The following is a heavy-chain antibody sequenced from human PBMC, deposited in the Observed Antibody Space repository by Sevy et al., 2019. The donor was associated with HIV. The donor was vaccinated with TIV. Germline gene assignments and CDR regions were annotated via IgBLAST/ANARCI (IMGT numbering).Heavy chain of an antibody. J-gene: IGHJ6*02. Sequence: GGSLRLSCAASGFTFSSYSMNWVRQAPGKGLEWVSYISSSSSTIYYAGSVKGRFTISRDNAKNSLYLQMNSLRDEDTAVYYCARDLYDFWSGYYKGSMDVWGQGTTVTVSS. D-gene: IGHD3-3*01. V-gene: IGHV3-48*02. CDR1: GFTFSSYS. CDR3: ARDLYDFWSGYYKGSMDV. CDR2: ISSSSSTI.